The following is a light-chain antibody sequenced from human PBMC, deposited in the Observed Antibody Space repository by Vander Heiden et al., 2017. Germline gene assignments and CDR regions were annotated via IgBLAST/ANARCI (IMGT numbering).Light chain of an antibody. Sequence: DIQMTQSPDFQSAAVGDRVTITCRASENIGGNLTWYQQKPGKSPELLIKYASKSQSGVPSRFSGSGSATHFTLTINSLQAEDAATYYCHQSSTVPYAFGQGTKVDIK. CDR3: HQSSTVPYA. V-gene: IGKV6-21*01. CDR1: ENIGGN. CDR2: YAS. J-gene: IGKJ2*01.